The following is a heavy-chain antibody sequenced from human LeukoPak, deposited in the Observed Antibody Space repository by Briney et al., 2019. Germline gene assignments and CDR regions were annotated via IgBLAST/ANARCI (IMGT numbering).Heavy chain of an antibody. D-gene: IGHD6-13*01. CDR3: AKHPQGAAGAHFDY. CDR1: GFVSSNYA. Sequence: GGSLRLSCAASGFVSSNYAMSWVRQAPGKGLEWVSTISASGSRTYYTDSVKGRFSISRDNSRNTMYLQMNSLRAEDTAIYYCAKHPQGAAGAHFDYWGQGTLVTVSS. CDR2: ISASGSRT. V-gene: IGHV3-23*01. J-gene: IGHJ4*02.